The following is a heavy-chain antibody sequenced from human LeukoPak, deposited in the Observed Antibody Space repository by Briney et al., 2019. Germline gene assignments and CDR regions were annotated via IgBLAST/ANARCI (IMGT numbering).Heavy chain of an antibody. D-gene: IGHD6-13*01. V-gene: IGHV4-34*01. CDR2: IYYSGST. Sequence: PSETLSLTCAVYGGSFSGYYWSWIRQPPGKGLEWIGSIYYSGSTYYNPSLKSRVTISVDTSKNQFSLKLSSVTAADTAVYYCARKYRGYSRINWFDPWGQGTLVTVSS. CDR3: ARKYRGYSRINWFDP. J-gene: IGHJ5*02. CDR1: GGSFSGYY.